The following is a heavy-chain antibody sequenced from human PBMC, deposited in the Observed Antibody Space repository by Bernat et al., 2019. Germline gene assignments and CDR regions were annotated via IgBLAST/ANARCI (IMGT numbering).Heavy chain of an antibody. CDR2: IWYDGSNK. J-gene: IGHJ4*02. CDR1: GFTFSSYG. D-gene: IGHD6-13*01. CDR3: ARVRYSNHPFDY. Sequence: QVQLVESGGGVVQPGRSLRLSCAASGFTFSSYGMHWVHQAPGKGLEWVAVIWYDGSNKYYADSVKGRFTISRDNSKNTLYLQMNSLRAEDTAVYYCARVRYSNHPFDYWGQGTLVTVSS. V-gene: IGHV3-33*01.